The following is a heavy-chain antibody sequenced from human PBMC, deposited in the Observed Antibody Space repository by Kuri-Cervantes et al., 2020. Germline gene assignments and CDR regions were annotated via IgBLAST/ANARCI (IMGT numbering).Heavy chain of an antibody. J-gene: IGHJ4*02. CDR1: GFTFSSYS. V-gene: IGHV3-30*03. D-gene: IGHD3-22*01. Sequence: GESLKISCAASGFTFSSYSMNWGRQAPGEGLEWGAVISSDGRHEHYADSVRGRFTISRDNSQNILFLQMNSLRVEDTAVYYCATPAFYYDTTVEEFNYWGQGTLVTVSS. CDR2: ISSDGRHE. CDR3: ATPAFYYDTTVEEFNY.